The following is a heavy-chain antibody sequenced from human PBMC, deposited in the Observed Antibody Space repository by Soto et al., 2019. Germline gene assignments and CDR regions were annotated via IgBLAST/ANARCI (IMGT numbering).Heavy chain of an antibody. D-gene: IGHD1-7*01. CDR1: GDSISSADYY. V-gene: IGHV4-30-4*01. CDR3: ARDLWVEPELYYYGMDV. J-gene: IGHJ6*02. Sequence: SETLSLTCTVSGDSISSADYYWSWIRQTPGKGLEWIGHIFYSGTTYYNPSLRSRVTISVDTSKNQFSLRLSSVTAADTAVYYCARDLWVEPELYYYGMDVWGQGTTVTVSS. CDR2: IFYSGTT.